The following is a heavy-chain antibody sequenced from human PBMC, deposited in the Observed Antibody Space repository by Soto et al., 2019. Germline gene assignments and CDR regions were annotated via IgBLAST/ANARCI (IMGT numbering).Heavy chain of an antibody. J-gene: IGHJ6*03. CDR1: GYTFTSYY. Sequence: QVQLVQSGAEVKKHGASVKVSCKASGYTFTSYYMHWVRQAPGQGLEWMGIINLRGGSTSYAQKLRGRVTMTRDTSTSTGYMELSSLRSEATAVYYCARGYDFWSGSDYMAGWGKGTTVTVSS. D-gene: IGHD3-3*01. V-gene: IGHV1-46*03. CDR2: INLRGGST. CDR3: ARGYDFWSGSDYMAG.